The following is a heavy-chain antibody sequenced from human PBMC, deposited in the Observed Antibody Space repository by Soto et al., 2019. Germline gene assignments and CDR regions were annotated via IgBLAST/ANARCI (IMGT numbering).Heavy chain of an antibody. J-gene: IGHJ4*02. D-gene: IGHD2-21*01. CDR3: ATKRGGLHVGFQS. Sequence: QVQLQESGPGLVEPSGTLSLTCTVSGASVSSGGWWTWLRQPPGKGLEWIGEIYHSGSTNYNPSHKSRCSTSLTNSNNLFSLKLNYETAADTAIYDCATKRGGLHVGFQSWGQATLFTFSS. CDR1: GASVSSGGW. CDR2: IYHSGST. V-gene: IGHV4-4*02.